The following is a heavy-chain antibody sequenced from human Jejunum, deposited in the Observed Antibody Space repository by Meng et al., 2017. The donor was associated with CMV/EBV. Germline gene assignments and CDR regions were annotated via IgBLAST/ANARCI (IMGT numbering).Heavy chain of an antibody. CDR2: FCYGYGT. D-gene: IGHD6-19*01. CDR1: GDSITRDDYC. V-gene: IGHV4-39*07. J-gene: IGHJ4*02. Sequence: QLQLQESGPGLVKPSETLSLTCSVSGDSITRDDYCWGWIRLPPGRGLESVGGFCYGYGTYYNPSLKSGVSISIDTSKKQLSLKLSSVTAADTAMYYCARHLTQRSGLKIGFDSWGQGTLVTVSS. CDR3: ARHLTQRSGLKIGFDS.